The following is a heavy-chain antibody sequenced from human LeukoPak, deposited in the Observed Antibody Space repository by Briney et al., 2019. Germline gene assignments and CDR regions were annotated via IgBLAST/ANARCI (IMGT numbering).Heavy chain of an antibody. D-gene: IGHD3-9*01. CDR2: IYYSGST. J-gene: IGHJ4*02. V-gene: IGHV4-59*08. Sequence: PSETLSLSCTASGGSISSYSWSWIRQPPGKGLEWIGYIYYSGSTNYNPSLKSRVTISVDTSKNQFSLKLISVTAADTAVYYCARRSIVTGYYGFDYWGQVTLVTVSS. CDR3: ARRSIVTGYYGFDY. CDR1: GGSISSYS.